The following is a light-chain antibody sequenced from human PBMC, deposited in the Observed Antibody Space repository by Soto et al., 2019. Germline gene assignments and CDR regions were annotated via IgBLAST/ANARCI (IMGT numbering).Light chain of an antibody. CDR2: DVS. CDR1: SSDVGGYNY. J-gene: IGLJ1*01. Sequence: QSALTQPASVSASPGQSIAISCTGSSSDVGGYNYVSWYQQHPGKAPQLMIYDVSNRPSGVSNRFSGSKSGNTASLTISGLQAEDEADYYCSSYTSSTTYVFGAGTKLTVL. V-gene: IGLV2-14*01. CDR3: SSYTSSTTYV.